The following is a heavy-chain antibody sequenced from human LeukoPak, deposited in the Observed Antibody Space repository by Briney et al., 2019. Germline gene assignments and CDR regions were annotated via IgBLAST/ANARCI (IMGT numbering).Heavy chain of an antibody. J-gene: IGHJ4*02. Sequence: SETLSLTCAVYGGSFSGYYWSWIRQPPGKGLEWIGEINHSGSTNYNPSLKSRVTISVDTSKNQFPLKLSSVTAADTAVYYCARGPPDLTFDYWGQGTLVTVSS. V-gene: IGHV4-34*01. D-gene: IGHD1-14*01. CDR2: INHSGST. CDR3: ARGPPDLTFDY. CDR1: GGSFSGYY.